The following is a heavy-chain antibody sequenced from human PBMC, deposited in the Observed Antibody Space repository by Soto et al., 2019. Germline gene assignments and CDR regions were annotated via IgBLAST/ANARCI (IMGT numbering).Heavy chain of an antibody. Sequence: ASVKVSCKASGYTFTSYYMHWVRQAPGQGLEWMGIINPSGGSTSYAQKFQGRVTMTGDTSTSTVYMELSSLRSEDTAVYYCARDREYDFWSGYYPEDYYYYMDVWGKGTTVTVSS. CDR3: ARDREYDFWSGYYPEDYYYYMDV. V-gene: IGHV1-46*01. D-gene: IGHD3-3*01. CDR2: INPSGGST. J-gene: IGHJ6*03. CDR1: GYTFTSYY.